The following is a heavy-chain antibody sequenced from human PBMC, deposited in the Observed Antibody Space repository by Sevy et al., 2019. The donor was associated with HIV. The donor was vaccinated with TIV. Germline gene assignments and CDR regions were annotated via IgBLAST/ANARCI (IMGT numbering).Heavy chain of an antibody. V-gene: IGHV4-59*01. CDR1: GGSISSYY. CDR3: ARDAMAGGGLDY. CDR2: IYYSGST. J-gene: IGHJ4*02. Sequence: SETLSLTCTVSGGSISSYYWSWIRQPPGKGLEWIGYIYYSGSTNYNPSLKSRVTISVDTTKNQFSLKLSSVTAADTAEYYCARDAMAGGGLDYWGQGTLVTVSS. D-gene: IGHD3-10*01.